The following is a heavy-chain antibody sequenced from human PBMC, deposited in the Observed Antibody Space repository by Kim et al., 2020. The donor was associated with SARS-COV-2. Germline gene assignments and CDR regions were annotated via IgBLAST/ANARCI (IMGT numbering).Heavy chain of an antibody. D-gene: IGHD3-10*01. CDR1: GNNLTELS. CDR2: FDPEDDET. Sequence: ASVKVSCKVSGNNLTELSMHWVRQAPGKGLEWMGNFDPEDDETFYAQMFQGRVTVTADTSTNTVYMELRSLRSEDTAVYYCVTDRIYYVSGILDFWGQGTPVTVSS. V-gene: IGHV1-24*01. CDR3: VTDRIYYVSGILDF. J-gene: IGHJ4*02.